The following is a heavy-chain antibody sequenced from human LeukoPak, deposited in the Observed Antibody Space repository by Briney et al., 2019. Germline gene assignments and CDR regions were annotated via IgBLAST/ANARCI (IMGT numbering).Heavy chain of an antibody. CDR2: MNPNSGNT. J-gene: IGHJ5*02. CDR1: GYTFTIYD. D-gene: IGHD3-16*02. CDR3: ARGPLVRLPSSFDP. V-gene: IGHV1-8*01. Sequence: TSVTVSCNASGYTFTIYDINWERHATGQGLGWMGWMNPNSGNTGSAQRFQGRITMTRDTSISTAYMELSSLRFEDTAVYYCARGPLVRLPSSFDPWGQGTLVTVSS.